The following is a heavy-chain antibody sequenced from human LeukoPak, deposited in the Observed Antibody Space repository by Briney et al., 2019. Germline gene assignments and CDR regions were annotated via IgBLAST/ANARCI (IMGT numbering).Heavy chain of an antibody. V-gene: IGHV4-38-2*02. Sequence: SSETLSLTCTVSGYSISSGYYWGWIRQPPGKGLEWIGSIYHSGSTYYNPSLKSRVTISVDTSKNQFSLKLSSVTAADTAVYYCARYYYDSSGYYYSQSRDAFDIWGQGTMVTVSS. J-gene: IGHJ3*02. CDR1: GYSISSGYY. D-gene: IGHD3-22*01. CDR2: IYHSGST. CDR3: ARYYYDSSGYYYSQSRDAFDI.